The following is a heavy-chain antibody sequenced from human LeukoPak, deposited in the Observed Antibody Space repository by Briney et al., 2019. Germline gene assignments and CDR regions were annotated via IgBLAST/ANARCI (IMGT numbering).Heavy chain of an antibody. V-gene: IGHV1-69*02. D-gene: IGHD3-3*01. J-gene: IGHJ3*02. CDR1: GGTFSSYT. Sequence: ASVKVSCKASGGTFSSYTISWVRQAPGQGLEWMGRIIPILGIANYAQKFQGRVTITADKSTSTAYMELSSLRSEDTAVYYCARGPLPGYDFWSGYRGDAFDIWGQGTMATVSS. CDR3: ARGPLPGYDFWSGYRGDAFDI. CDR2: IIPILGIA.